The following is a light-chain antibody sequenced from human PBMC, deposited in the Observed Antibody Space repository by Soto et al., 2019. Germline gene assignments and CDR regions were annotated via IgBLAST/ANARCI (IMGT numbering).Light chain of an antibody. V-gene: IGKV3-20*01. CDR1: QSVSSSY. CDR2: GAS. Sequence: EMGWTQSPGTLSLSPGERATLSCRASQSVSSSYLAWYQQKPGQAPRLLIYGASRRATGIPHRFSGSGSGTAFTLIISRLEPNAFALYYFQQYGTPPLFTFGPRTTVHIK. J-gene: IGKJ3*01. CDR3: QQYGTPPLFT.